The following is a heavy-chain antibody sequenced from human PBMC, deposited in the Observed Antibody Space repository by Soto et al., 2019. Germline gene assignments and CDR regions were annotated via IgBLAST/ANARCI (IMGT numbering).Heavy chain of an antibody. D-gene: IGHD7-27*01. J-gene: IGHJ4*02. Sequence: GGSLRLSCAASGLTFGSWWMSWVRQAPGKGLEWVAEIKRDGSEEYYVDSVKGRFTISRDNARNSLYLQLNSLRDEDTAVYYCARDPGWGALDYWGQGTLVTVSS. CDR3: ARDPGWGALDY. V-gene: IGHV3-7*01. CDR2: IKRDGSEE. CDR1: GLTFGSWW.